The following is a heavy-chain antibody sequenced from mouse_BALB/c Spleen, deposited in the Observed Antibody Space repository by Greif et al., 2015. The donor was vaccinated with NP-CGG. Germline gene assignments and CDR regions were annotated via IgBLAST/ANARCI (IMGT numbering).Heavy chain of an antibody. CDR3: ARWDWYFDV. J-gene: IGHJ1*01. CDR2: IDPANGNT. Sequence: DVKLQESGAELVKPGASVKLSCTASGFNIKDTYMHWVKQRPEQGLKWIGRIDPANGNTKYDPKFQGKTTITADTSSNTAYLQLSSLTSEDTAVYYCARWDWYFDVWGAGTTVTVSS. V-gene: IGHV14-3*02. CDR1: GFNIKDTY.